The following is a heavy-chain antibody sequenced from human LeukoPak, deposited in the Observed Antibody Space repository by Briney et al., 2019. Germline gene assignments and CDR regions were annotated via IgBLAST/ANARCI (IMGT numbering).Heavy chain of an antibody. J-gene: IGHJ4*02. Sequence: PSETLSLTRTVSGGSISSSSYYWGWIRQPPGKGLEWIGSIYYSGSTYYNPSLKSRVTISVDTSKNQFSLKLSSVTATDTAVYYCARHLGPIFGVVILPNYFDYWGQGTLVTVSS. V-gene: IGHV4-39*01. CDR2: IYYSGST. CDR1: GGSISSSSYY. D-gene: IGHD3-3*01. CDR3: ARHLGPIFGVVILPNYFDY.